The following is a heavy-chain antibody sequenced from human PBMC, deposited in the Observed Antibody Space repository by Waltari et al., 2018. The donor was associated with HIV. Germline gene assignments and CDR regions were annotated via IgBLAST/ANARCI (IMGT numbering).Heavy chain of an antibody. V-gene: IGHV3-30*02. J-gene: IGHJ4*02. Sequence: VRLVESGGGVIQPGGSLRLSCITSEVSFGTFGFHWVRQAPGRGLEWVSFIRFDASEEFYLKSVKARFTVSRDNSKNTLFLQMSGLRVDDTAIYFCAKDFKARGLEPSYIDSWGQGSSVTVSS. CDR2: IRFDASEE. CDR3: AKDFKARGLEPSYIDS. CDR1: EVSFGTFG.